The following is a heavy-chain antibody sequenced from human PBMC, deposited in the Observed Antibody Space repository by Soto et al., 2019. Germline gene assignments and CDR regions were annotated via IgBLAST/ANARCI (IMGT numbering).Heavy chain of an antibody. CDR2: IWYDGSNK. CDR1: GFTFSSYG. J-gene: IGHJ4*02. D-gene: IGHD2-21*02. Sequence: QVQLVESGGGVVQPGRSLRLSCAASGFTFSSYGMHWVRQAPGKGLEWVAVIWYDGSNKYYTDSVKGRFSISRDNSQNTRYLQMNRLRAEDTAVYYWARVGGAYCGGDCYSYDYWGQGTLVTVSS. V-gene: IGHV3-33*01. CDR3: ARVGGAYCGGDCYSYDY.